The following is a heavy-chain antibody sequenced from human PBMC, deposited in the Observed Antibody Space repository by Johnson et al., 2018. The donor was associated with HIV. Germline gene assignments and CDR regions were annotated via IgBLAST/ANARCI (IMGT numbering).Heavy chain of an antibody. CDR3: AREGAWELRPGAFDI. Sequence: VLLVESGGGLVQPGRSLRLSCAASGFTFDDYAMHWVRQPPGKGLEWVSGISWNSGTIGYADSVKGRFTISRDNAKNSLFLQMNSLRAEDTAVYYCAREGAWELRPGAFDIWGQGTMVTVSS. CDR1: GFTFDDYA. CDR2: ISWNSGTI. V-gene: IGHV3-9*01. J-gene: IGHJ3*02. D-gene: IGHD1-7*01.